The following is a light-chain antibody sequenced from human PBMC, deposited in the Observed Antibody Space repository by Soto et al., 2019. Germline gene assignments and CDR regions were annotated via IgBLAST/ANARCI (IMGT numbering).Light chain of an antibody. CDR1: EDINSR. CDR2: AAF. CDR3: KQADSFPIT. V-gene: IGKV1-12*01. Sequence: DIQMTQSPSTLSGSVGDRVTITCRASEDINSRLAWYQQKPGNAHKLLIYAAFILQSGVQSRFSGYGSGTDFTLSIRNLQPEDFATYYCKQADSFPITFGQGTRLEIK. J-gene: IGKJ5*01.